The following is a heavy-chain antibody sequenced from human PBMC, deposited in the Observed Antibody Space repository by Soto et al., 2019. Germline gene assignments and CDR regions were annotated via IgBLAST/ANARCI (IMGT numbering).Heavy chain of an antibody. CDR2: IKQDGSEK. V-gene: IGHV3-7*03. J-gene: IGHJ6*02. CDR1: GFTFSSYW. CDR3: ARGTYNDFWSGRPIMHGMDV. D-gene: IGHD3-3*01. Sequence: LRLSCAASGFTFSSYWMSWVRQAPGKGLEWVANIKQDGSEKYYVDSVKGRFTISRDNAKNSLYLQMNSLRAEDTAVYYCARGTYNDFWSGRPIMHGMDVWGQGTTVTVSS.